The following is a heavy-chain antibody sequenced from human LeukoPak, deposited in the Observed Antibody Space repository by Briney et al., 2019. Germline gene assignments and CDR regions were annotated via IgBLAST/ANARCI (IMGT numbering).Heavy chain of an antibody. D-gene: IGHD6-19*01. CDR1: GFTFDSHA. V-gene: IGHV3-23*01. J-gene: IGHJ4*02. Sequence: PGGSLRLSCAASGFTFDSHAMNWVRQAPGKGLEWVSTISGSGSSTYYADSVKGRFTISRDNSKNTLYLQMNSLRAEDTAVYYCARCPFMAVADLDYWGQGTLVTISS. CDR3: ARCPFMAVADLDY. CDR2: ISGSGSST.